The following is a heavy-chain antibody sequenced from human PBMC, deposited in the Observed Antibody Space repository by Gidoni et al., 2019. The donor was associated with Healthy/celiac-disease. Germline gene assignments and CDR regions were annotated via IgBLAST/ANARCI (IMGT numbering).Heavy chain of an antibody. J-gene: IGHJ4*02. V-gene: IGHV4-59*01. CDR2: IYYSGST. Sequence: QVQLQESGPGLVKPSETLSLTCTVSGGSIRRYYWSWIRQPPGKGLEWIGYIYYSGSTNYNPSLKSRVTISVDTSKNQFSLKLSSVTAADTAVYYCARVTYYDFWSGYYTSLGFDYWGQGTLVTVSS. D-gene: IGHD3-3*01. CDR3: ARVTYYDFWSGYYTSLGFDY. CDR1: GGSIRRYY.